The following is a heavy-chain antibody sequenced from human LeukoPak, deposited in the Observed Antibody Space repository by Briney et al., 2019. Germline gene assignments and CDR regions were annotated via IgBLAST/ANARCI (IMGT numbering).Heavy chain of an antibody. Sequence: SVKVSCKASGDTFGTFSFNWVRQAPSEGLEWLGGLTPLAGTPNYAQKFQGRLTISADKSTSTVYMELSSLRSEDTAVYYCARRTLLRLGELSPFDYWGQGTLVTVSS. CDR3: ARRTLLRLGELSPFDY. CDR1: GDTFGTFS. CDR2: LTPLAGTP. V-gene: IGHV1-69*06. J-gene: IGHJ4*02. D-gene: IGHD3-16*02.